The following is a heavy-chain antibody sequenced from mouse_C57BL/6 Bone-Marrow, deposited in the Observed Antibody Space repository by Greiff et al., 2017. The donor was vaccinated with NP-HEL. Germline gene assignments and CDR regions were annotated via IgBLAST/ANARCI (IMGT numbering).Heavy chain of an antibody. CDR2: IYPRDGST. Sequence: QVQLQQSGPELVKPGASVKLSCKASGYTFTSYDINWVKQRPGQGLEWIGWIYPRDGSTKYNEKFKGKATLTVDTSSSTAYMELHSLTSEDSAVYFCAKMGWFLRDAMDYWGQGTSVTVSS. CDR1: GYTFTSYD. V-gene: IGHV1-85*01. CDR3: AKMGWFLRDAMDY. J-gene: IGHJ4*01. D-gene: IGHD2-3*01.